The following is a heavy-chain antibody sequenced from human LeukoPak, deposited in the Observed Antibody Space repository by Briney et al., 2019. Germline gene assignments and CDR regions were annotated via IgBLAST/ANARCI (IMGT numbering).Heavy chain of an antibody. J-gene: IGHJ2*01. D-gene: IGHD2-15*01. V-gene: IGHV4-39*01. CDR3: ARLSGPLGFCSGGSCYSDWYFDL. CDR1: GVSISSSRYY. Sequence: PSETLSLTCSVSGVSISSSRYYWGWVRQPPGKGLEWIGSISYTGRTHYNPSLKSQVTISVDMSKNRFSLKQNSVTATDTAVYYCARLSGPLGFCSGGSCYSDWYFDLWGRGTLVTVSS. CDR2: ISYTGRT.